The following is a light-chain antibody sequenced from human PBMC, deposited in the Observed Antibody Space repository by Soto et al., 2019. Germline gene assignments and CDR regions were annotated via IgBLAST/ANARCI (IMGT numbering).Light chain of an antibody. V-gene: IGLV2-23*01. CDR3: SSYVGVVV. Sequence: QSVLTQPASVSGSPGQSITISCTGTNSDIGSHNLVSWYQHHPGKAPKLVIYEGSKRPSGVSNRFSGFKSGNTASLTISGLQAEDEADYYCSSYVGVVVFGGGTKLTVL. J-gene: IGLJ2*01. CDR1: NSDIGSHNL. CDR2: EGS.